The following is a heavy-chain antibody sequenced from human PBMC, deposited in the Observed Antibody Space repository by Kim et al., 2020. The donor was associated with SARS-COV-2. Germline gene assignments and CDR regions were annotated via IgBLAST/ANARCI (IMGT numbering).Heavy chain of an antibody. CDR2: ISGSGGST. J-gene: IGHJ4*02. D-gene: IGHD3-22*01. CDR3: AKDSGAPVPGHYYDPLWDY. CDR1: GFTFSSYA. Sequence: GGSLRLSCAASGFTFSSYAMSWVRQAPGKGLEWVSAISGSGGSTYYADSVKGRFTISRDNSKNTLYLQMNSLRAEDTAVYYCAKDSGAPVPGHYYDPLWDYWGQGTLVTVSS. V-gene: IGHV3-23*01.